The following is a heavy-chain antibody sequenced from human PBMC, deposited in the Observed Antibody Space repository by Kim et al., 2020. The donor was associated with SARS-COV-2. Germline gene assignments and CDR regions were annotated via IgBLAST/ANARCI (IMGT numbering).Heavy chain of an antibody. J-gene: IGHJ6*02. CDR1: GFTFSSCA. CDR2: ISYDGSNK. D-gene: IGHD3-10*01. CDR3: ARDSWSRLRGLTYSYYGMDV. Sequence: GGSLRLSCAASGFTFSSCAIHWVRQAPGKGLEWVAVISYDGSNKNYADSVKGRFTISRDNSKNTLYLQMNSLRAEDTALYYCARDSWSRLRGLTYSYYGMDVWGQGTTVTVS. V-gene: IGHV3-30-3*01.